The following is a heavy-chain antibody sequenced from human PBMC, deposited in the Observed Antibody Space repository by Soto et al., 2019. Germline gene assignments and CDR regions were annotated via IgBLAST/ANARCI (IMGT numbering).Heavy chain of an antibody. CDR2: INHSGNT. CDR1: GGSLSGYY. CDR3: ARHHVRGRTIAGAAEF. D-gene: IGHD1-26*01. V-gene: IGHV4-34*01. J-gene: IGHJ4*02. Sequence: QVQLQQWGAGLLKPSETLSLTCAVYGGSLSGYYWSWIRQPPGKALEWLGEINHSGNTNYNPSLKSRVTISVDTSKNQLVLNLSSVTAADTAMYYCARHHVRGRTIAGAAEFWGQGTLVTVSS.